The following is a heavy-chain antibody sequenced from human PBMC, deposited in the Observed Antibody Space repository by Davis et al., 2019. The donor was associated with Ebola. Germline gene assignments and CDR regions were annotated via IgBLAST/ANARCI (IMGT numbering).Heavy chain of an antibody. D-gene: IGHD4/OR15-4a*01. CDR2: ISSSSSTI. CDR1: GFTFSSYE. V-gene: IGHV3-48*02. J-gene: IGHJ6*02. CDR3: AKTMVAFYYYYDMDV. Sequence: GESLKISCAASGFTFSSYEMNWVRQAPGKGLEWVSYISSSSSTIYYADSVKGRFTISRDNAKNSLYLQMNSLRDEDTAVYYCAKTMVAFYYYYDMDVWGQGTTVTVSS.